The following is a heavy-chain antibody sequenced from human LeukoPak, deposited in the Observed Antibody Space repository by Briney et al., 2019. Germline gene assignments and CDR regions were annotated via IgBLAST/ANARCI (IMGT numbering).Heavy chain of an antibody. Sequence: GGSLRLSCAASGFTFSDHHMDWVRQAPGKGLEWVGRVRDKARSYTTESAASVKGRFTISRDESKNSLNLQMNSLKTEDTAVYYCARGPSRVRGVYTGDHWGQGTLVTVSS. CDR3: ARGPSRVRGVYTGDH. CDR1: GFTFSDHH. J-gene: IGHJ4*02. D-gene: IGHD3-10*01. CDR2: VRDKARSYTT. V-gene: IGHV3-72*01.